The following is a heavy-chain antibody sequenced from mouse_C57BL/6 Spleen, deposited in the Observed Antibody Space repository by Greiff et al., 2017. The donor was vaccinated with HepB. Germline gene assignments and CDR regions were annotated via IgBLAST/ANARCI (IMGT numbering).Heavy chain of an antibody. D-gene: IGHD3-3*01. CDR2: IYPGGGYT. Sequence: VQLQQSGAELVRPGTSVKMSCKASGYTFTNYWIGWAKQRPGHGLEWIGDIYPGGGYTNYNEKFKGKATLTADKSSSTAYMQFSSLTSEEAAIYYCARSDRDGGFAYWGQVTLVTVSA. CDR3: ARSDRDGGFAY. J-gene: IGHJ3*01. V-gene: IGHV1-63*01. CDR1: GYTFTNYW.